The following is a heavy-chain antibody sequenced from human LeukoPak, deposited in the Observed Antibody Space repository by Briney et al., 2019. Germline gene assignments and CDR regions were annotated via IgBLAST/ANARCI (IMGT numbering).Heavy chain of an antibody. CDR2: IKQDGSES. CDR1: GFTLSIYW. Sequence: GGSLRLSCAASGFTLSIYWMSWVRQAPGKGLEWVANIKQDGSESHYVDSVKGRFTISRDNAKNSVSLQMNSLRAEDTAVYYCAKDTGSPADAITMEDNAFDIWGQGTMVTVSS. CDR3: AKDTGSPADAITMEDNAFDI. V-gene: IGHV3-7*03. D-gene: IGHD3-3*01. J-gene: IGHJ3*02.